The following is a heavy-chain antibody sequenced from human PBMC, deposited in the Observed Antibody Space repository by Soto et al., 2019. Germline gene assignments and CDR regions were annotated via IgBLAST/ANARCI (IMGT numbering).Heavy chain of an antibody. Sequence: QITLKESGPTLVKPTQTITLTCTFSGFSLSTSGVAVGWIRQPPGKALEWLALIYWDDDKRYSPSMKGRLTITRDTSKNQVVLIMTNMDPEDTATYYCAHRLTATAFDIWGQGTMVTVSS. CDR2: IYWDDDK. D-gene: IGHD2-21*02. CDR1: GFSLSTSGVA. J-gene: IGHJ3*02. V-gene: IGHV2-5*02. CDR3: AHRLTATAFDI.